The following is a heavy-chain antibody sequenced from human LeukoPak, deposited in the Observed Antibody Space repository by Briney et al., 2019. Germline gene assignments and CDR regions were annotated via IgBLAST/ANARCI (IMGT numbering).Heavy chain of an antibody. Sequence: GGSLRLSCAASGFTFSSYSMNWVRQAPGKGLEWVSSISSSSSYIYYADSVKGRFTISRDNAKNSLYLQMNSLRAEDTAVYYCARRRNTDAFDIWGQGTMATVSS. CDR1: GFTFSSYS. J-gene: IGHJ3*02. CDR3: ARRRNTDAFDI. D-gene: IGHD2/OR15-2a*01. CDR2: ISSSSSYI. V-gene: IGHV3-21*01.